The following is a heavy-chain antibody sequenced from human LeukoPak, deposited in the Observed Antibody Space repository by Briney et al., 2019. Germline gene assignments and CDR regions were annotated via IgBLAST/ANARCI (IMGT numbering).Heavy chain of an antibody. D-gene: IGHD3-22*01. V-gene: IGHV4-59*01. Sequence: LETLSLTCTVSGGSFSSYYWSWIRQPPGKGLEWIGYIYYSGSTNYNPSLKSRVTISVDTSKNQFSLKLSSVTAADTAVYYCARDTYYYDSSGYYYYYYGMDVWGQGTTVTVSS. CDR3: ARDTYYYDSSGYYYYYYGMDV. CDR1: GGSFSSYY. CDR2: IYYSGST. J-gene: IGHJ6*02.